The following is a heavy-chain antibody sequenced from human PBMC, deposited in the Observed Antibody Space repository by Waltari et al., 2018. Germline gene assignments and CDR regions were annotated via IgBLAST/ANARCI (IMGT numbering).Heavy chain of an antibody. CDR2: CDPEDGET. V-gene: IGHV1-24*01. D-gene: IGHD6-19*01. CDR3: ATDLRAVAGIDWFDP. Sequence: QVQLVQSGAEVKKPGASVKVSCKVSGYTLTELSMHWVRQAPGKGLEWMGGCDPEDGETIYAQKFPGRVTMTEDTSTDTAYMELSSLRSEDTAVYYCATDLRAVAGIDWFDPWGQGTLVTVSS. CDR1: GYTLTELS. J-gene: IGHJ5*02.